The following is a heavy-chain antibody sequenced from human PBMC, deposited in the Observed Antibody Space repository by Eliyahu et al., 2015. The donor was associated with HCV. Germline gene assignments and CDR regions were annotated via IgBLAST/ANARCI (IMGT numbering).Heavy chain of an antibody. CDR3: GRWDCSEGRCPGDYFAVDV. V-gene: IGHV1-69*01. CDR2: IIPIAGSP. CDR1: GDTFSMTA. J-gene: IGHJ6*02. D-gene: IGHD2-8*02. Sequence: QVQLVQSGAAVKKPGSSVKVSCKASGDTFSMTAISWVRQAPGQGLEWMGGIIPIAGSPFYAEDFHGRVTITADEATRTAYMEMTNLRSEDSATYYCGRWDCSEGRCPGDYFAVDVWGQGTTVTVSS.